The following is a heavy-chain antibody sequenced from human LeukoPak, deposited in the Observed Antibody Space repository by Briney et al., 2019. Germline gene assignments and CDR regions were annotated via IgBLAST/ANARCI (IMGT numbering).Heavy chain of an antibody. Sequence: PSETLSLTCAVYGGSFSGYYWSWIRQPPGKGLEWVGEINHSGSTNYNPSLKSRVTISVDTSKNQFSLKLSSVTGADTAVYYCARGNLLRYSGIEYWGQGTLVTVSS. CDR1: GGSFSGYY. J-gene: IGHJ4*02. CDR2: INHSGST. V-gene: IGHV4-34*01. CDR3: ARGNLLRYSGIEY. D-gene: IGHD3-9*01.